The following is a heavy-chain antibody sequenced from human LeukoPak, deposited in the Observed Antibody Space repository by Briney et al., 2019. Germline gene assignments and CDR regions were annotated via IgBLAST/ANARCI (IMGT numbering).Heavy chain of an antibody. CDR1: GFTFSGSA. Sequence: GGSLKLSCEASGFTFSGSAMHWVRQASGKGLEWVSRIRSTTDTAYAASVKGRFTISRDDSKNTAYLQMNSLKTEDTAVYYCARLRHSNTDHYYYYGMDVWGQGTTVTVSS. V-gene: IGHV3-73*01. D-gene: IGHD2/OR15-2a*01. CDR3: ARLRHSNTDHYYYYGMDV. J-gene: IGHJ6*02. CDR2: IRSTTDT.